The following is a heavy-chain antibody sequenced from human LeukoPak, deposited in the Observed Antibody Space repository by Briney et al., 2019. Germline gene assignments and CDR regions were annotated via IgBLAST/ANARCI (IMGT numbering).Heavy chain of an antibody. CDR3: ARDYRTVDGDAFDI. CDR2: INPNSGGT. J-gene: IGHJ3*02. D-gene: IGHD2-8*02. Sequence: ASVKVSCKASGYTFTGNYIHWVRQAPGQGLEWMGWINPNSGGTNYAQKFQGRVTMTGDTSISTAYMELSRLRSDDTAVYYCARDYRTVDGDAFDIWGQGTMVIVSS. CDR1: GYTFTGNY. V-gene: IGHV1-2*02.